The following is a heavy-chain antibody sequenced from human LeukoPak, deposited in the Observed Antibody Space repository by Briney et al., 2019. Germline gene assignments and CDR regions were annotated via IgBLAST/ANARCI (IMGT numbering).Heavy chain of an antibody. Sequence: SETLSLTCTVSGGSISSGGYYWSWIRQHPGKGLEWIGYIYYSGSTYYNPSLKSRVTISVDTSKNQFSLKLSSVTAADTAVYYCAREVAVAGAFDIWAKGQWSPSLQ. J-gene: IGHJ3*02. CDR3: AREVAVAGAFDI. CDR1: GGSISSGGYY. D-gene: IGHD6-19*01. V-gene: IGHV4-31*03. CDR2: IYYSGST.